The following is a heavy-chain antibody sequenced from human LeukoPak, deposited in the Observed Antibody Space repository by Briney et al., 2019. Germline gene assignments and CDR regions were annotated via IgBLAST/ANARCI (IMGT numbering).Heavy chain of an antibody. D-gene: IGHD2-8*01. CDR2: IYHSGST. J-gene: IGHJ6*03. CDR3: ARTILYQSIGYYMDV. Sequence: SETLSLTCTVSGGSISSGGYYWSWIRQPPGKGLEWIGYIYHSGSTYYNPSLKSRVTISVDRSKNQFSLKLSSVTAADTAVYYCARTILYQSIGYYMDVWGKGTTVTVSS. CDR1: GGSISSGGYY. V-gene: IGHV4-30-2*01.